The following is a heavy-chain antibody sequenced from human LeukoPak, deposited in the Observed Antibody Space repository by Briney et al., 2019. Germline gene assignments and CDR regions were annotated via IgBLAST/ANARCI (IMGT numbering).Heavy chain of an antibody. CDR2: ISFSGNSI. CDR1: GFTFSDYY. Sequence: YPGGSLRLSCADSGFTFSDYYMSWVRQAPGKGLEWVSYISFSGNSIYYADSVKGRFTISRDNAKNSLYLQMNSLRAEDTAVYYCARDVIANGDLDYSDFWGQGTLVTVSS. CDR3: ARDVIANGDLDYSDF. D-gene: IGHD4-17*01. V-gene: IGHV3-11*04. J-gene: IGHJ4*02.